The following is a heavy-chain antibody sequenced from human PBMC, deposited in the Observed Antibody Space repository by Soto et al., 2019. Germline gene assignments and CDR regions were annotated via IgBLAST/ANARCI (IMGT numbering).Heavy chain of an antibody. J-gene: IGHJ4*01. CDR3: AKIVGYCSSTSCYDIFFECFDY. Sequence: GSGLRGSSAASGFTVSSYAMSWVRQAPGKGLEWVSAISGSGGSTYYADSVKGRFTISRDNSKNTLYLQMNSLRAEDKAVYYCAKIVGYCSSTSCYDIFFECFDYYRHRPLVTVPS. D-gene: IGHD2-2*01. CDR2: ISGSGGST. V-gene: IGHV3-23*01. CDR1: GFTVSSYA.